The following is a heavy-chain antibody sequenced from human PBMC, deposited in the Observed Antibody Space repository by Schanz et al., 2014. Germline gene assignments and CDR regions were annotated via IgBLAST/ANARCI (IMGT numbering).Heavy chain of an antibody. Sequence: EVQLLESGGGLVRPGGSLRLSCAASGFTFSSYAMSWVRQAPGKGLEWVSAISGSGGSTYYADSVKGRFTISRDNSKNILYLQMNSLRAEDTAVYYCAKARRKSNCSGGRCFHYSYYGMDVWGQGTTVTVSS. CDR1: GFTFSSYA. V-gene: IGHV3-23*01. CDR3: AKARRKSNCSGGRCFHYSYYGMDV. D-gene: IGHD2-15*01. J-gene: IGHJ6*02. CDR2: ISGSGGST.